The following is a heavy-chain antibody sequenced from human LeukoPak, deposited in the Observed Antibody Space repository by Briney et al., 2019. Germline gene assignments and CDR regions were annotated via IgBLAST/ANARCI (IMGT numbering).Heavy chain of an antibody. Sequence: SETLPLTCTVSGVSISSYYWSWIRQPPGKGLEGIGDIYYSWSTNYNPSLKSRVTISVDTSKNQFSLKLSSVTAADTAVYYCARTVITMVRGVIIFDYWGQGTLVTVSS. CDR3: ARTVITMVRGVIIFDY. CDR2: IYYSWST. D-gene: IGHD3-10*01. V-gene: IGHV4-59*01. J-gene: IGHJ4*02. CDR1: GVSISSYY.